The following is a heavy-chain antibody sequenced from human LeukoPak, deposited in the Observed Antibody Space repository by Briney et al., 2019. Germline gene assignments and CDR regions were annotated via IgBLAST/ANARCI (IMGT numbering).Heavy chain of an antibody. CDR1: GASISSYY. J-gene: IGHJ3*02. Sequence: SETLSLTCTVSGASISSYYWSWIRQPPGKGLEWIAYISYSGGTNYNPSLKSRVIISLDSSKNQFSLKLTSVTAADTAVYYCARKNEAFDIWGQGTVVTVSS. CDR2: ISYSGGT. CDR3: ARKNEAFDI. V-gene: IGHV4-59*08.